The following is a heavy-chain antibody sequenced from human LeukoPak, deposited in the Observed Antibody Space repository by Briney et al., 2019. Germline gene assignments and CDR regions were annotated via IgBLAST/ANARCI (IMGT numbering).Heavy chain of an antibody. Sequence: GGTLRLSCAASGFTFSSYGMSWVRQAPGKGLEWVSAISASGGSTYYADSVKGRFTISRDNSKNTLYLQMNSLRAEDTAVYYCAKIPGIVVVTQPNFDYWGQGTLVTVSS. CDR3: AKIPGIVVVTQPNFDY. CDR2: ISASGGST. CDR1: GFTFSSYG. V-gene: IGHV3-23*01. J-gene: IGHJ4*02. D-gene: IGHD3-22*01.